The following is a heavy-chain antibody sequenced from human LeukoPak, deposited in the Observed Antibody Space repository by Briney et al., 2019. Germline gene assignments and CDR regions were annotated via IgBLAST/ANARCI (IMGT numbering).Heavy chain of an antibody. J-gene: IGHJ4*02. CDR1: GFTFSSYA. CDR3: ARNLWAFGGVIAPYYFDY. V-gene: IGHV3-30*04. CDR2: ISYDGSNK. D-gene: IGHD3-16*02. Sequence: GGSLRLSCAASGFTFSSYAMHWVRQAPGKGLEWVAVISYDGSNKYYADSVKGRFTISRDNSKNTLYLQMNSLRAEDTAVYYCARNLWAFGGVIAPYYFDYWGQGTLVTVSS.